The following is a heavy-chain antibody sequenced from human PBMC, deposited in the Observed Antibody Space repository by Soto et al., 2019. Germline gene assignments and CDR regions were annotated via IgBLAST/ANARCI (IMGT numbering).Heavy chain of an antibody. CDR3: ARVTDR. CDR2: IYHSGST. CDR1: GGSIGSGGYS. V-gene: IGHV4-30-2*01. Sequence: SETLSLTCAVSGGSIGSGGYSWSWIRQPPGKGLEWIGYIYHSGSTYYNPSLKSRVTISVDRSKNQFSLKLSSVTAADTAVYYCARVTDRWGQGTLVTVSS. J-gene: IGHJ5*02.